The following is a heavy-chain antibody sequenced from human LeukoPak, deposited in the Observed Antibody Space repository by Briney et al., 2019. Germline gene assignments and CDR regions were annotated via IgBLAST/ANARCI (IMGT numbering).Heavy chain of an antibody. V-gene: IGHV1-24*01. J-gene: IGHJ4*02. CDR2: FDPEDGET. CDR3: ATGRRYYYDSSGYYPEYYFDY. Sequence: ASVKVSCKVSGYTLTELSMHWVRQAPGKGFEWMGGFDPEDGETIYAQKFQGRVTMTEDTSTDTAYMELSSLRSEDTAVYYCATGRRYYYDSSGYYPEYYFDYWGQGTLVTVSS. CDR1: GYTLTELS. D-gene: IGHD3-22*01.